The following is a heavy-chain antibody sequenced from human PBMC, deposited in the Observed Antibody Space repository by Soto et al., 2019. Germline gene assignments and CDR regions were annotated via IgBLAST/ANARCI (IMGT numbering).Heavy chain of an antibody. Sequence: ASVKVSCKASGYTFTSYGISWVRQAPRQGLEWMGWISAYNGNTNYAQKLQGRVTMTTDTSTSTAYMELRSLRSDDTAVYYCARGRDYDFWSGYSDYWGQGTLVTGLL. J-gene: IGHJ4*02. V-gene: IGHV1-18*01. CDR3: ARGRDYDFWSGYSDY. D-gene: IGHD3-3*01. CDR2: ISAYNGNT. CDR1: GYTFTSYG.